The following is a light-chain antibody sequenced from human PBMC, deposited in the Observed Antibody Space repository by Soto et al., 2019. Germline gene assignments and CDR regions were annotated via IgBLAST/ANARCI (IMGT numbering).Light chain of an antibody. CDR1: QSVLYSSNNMNY. CDR2: WAS. CDR3: QQYYRTPWT. V-gene: IGKV4-1*01. J-gene: IGKJ1*01. Sequence: DIVMTQSPDSLAVSLGERATINCKSSQSVLYSSNNMNYLAWYQQKPGQPPKLLIYWASTRESGVPDRFSGSGSGTDFTLTISSLQAEDVAIYYCQQYYRTPWTFGQGTKVEIK.